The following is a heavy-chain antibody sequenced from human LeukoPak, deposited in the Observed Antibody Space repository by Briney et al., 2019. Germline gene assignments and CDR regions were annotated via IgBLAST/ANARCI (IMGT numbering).Heavy chain of an antibody. V-gene: IGHV4-34*01. D-gene: IGHD3-3*01. J-gene: IGHJ3*02. CDR2: INHSGST. CDR3: ARDTVYYDFWSGPDAFDI. CDR1: GGSFSGYY. Sequence: SETLSLTCAVYGGSFSGYYWSWIRQPPGKGLEWIGEINHSGSTNYNPSLKSRVTISVDTSKNQFSPKLSSVTAADTAVYYCARDTVYYDFWSGPDAFDIWGQGTMVTVSS.